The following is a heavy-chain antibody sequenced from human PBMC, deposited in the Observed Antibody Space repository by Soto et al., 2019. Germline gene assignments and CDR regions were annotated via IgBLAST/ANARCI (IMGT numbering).Heavy chain of an antibody. J-gene: IGHJ3*01. V-gene: IGHV3-7*01. CDR2: IKQDGSEK. D-gene: IGHD7-27*01. Sequence: GGSLRLSCAASGFTFSSYWMSWVRQAPGKGLEWVANIKQDGSEKYYVDSVKGRFTISRDNAKNSLYLQMNSLRAEDTAVYYCPKDVLGKGGVFDFWGQGTMVTVSS. CDR1: GFTFSSYW. CDR3: PKDVLGKGGVFDF.